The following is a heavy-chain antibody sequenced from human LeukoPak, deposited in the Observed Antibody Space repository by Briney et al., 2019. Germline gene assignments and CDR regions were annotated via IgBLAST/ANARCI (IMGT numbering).Heavy chain of an antibody. D-gene: IGHD6-13*01. CDR3: ARELLIAAAGPPVYYYYYGMDV. Sequence: GASVKVSCKASGYTFTGYYMHWVRQAPGQGLGWMGWINPNSGGTNYAQKFQGWVTMTRDTSISTAYMELSRLRSDDTAVYYCARELLIAAAGPPVYYYYYGMDVWGQGTTVTVSS. CDR2: INPNSGGT. V-gene: IGHV1-2*04. J-gene: IGHJ6*02. CDR1: GYTFTGYY.